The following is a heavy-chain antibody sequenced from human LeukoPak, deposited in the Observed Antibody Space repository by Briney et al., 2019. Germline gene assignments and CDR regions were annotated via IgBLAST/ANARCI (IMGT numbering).Heavy chain of an antibody. Sequence: ASVKVSYKASGYTFTSYGISWVRQAHGQGLEWMGWISAYNGNTNYAQKLQGRVTMTTDTSTSTAYMELRSLRSDDTAVYYCPKTNDFWSSYSFDYWGQGTLVTVSS. CDR1: GYTFTSYG. CDR3: PKTNDFWSSYSFDY. V-gene: IGHV1-18*01. D-gene: IGHD3-3*01. CDR2: ISAYNGNT. J-gene: IGHJ4*02.